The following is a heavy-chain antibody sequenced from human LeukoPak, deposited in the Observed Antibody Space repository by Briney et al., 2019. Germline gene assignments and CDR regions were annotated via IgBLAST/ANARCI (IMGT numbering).Heavy chain of an antibody. CDR2: IKSEEHGATR. CDR1: GFIFTNAW. J-gene: IGHJ4*02. Sequence: GGSLRLSCVTSGFIFTNAWMSWVRQAPGKGLEWVGQIKSEEHGATRDYAAAVTGRFSISRDDLGSTLYLQMGSLRAEDMAVYYCARDPGSFPGYYFDYWGQGTLVTVSS. D-gene: IGHD6-13*01. V-gene: IGHV3-15*01. CDR3: ARDPGSFPGYYFDY.